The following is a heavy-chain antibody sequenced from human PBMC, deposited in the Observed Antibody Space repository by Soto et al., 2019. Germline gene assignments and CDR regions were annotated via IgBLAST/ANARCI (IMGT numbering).Heavy chain of an antibody. D-gene: IGHD3-10*01. V-gene: IGHV3-74*01. CDR2: IKTDGTST. CDR1: GFTLSSRW. CDR3: AKDRASDGLTFDY. J-gene: IGHJ4*02. Sequence: PGGSLRLSCAASGFTLSSRWMHWVRQAPGKGLVWVSRIKTDGTSTSYADSVKGRFTISRDNSKNSLYLQMNSLRTEDTALYYCAKDRASDGLTFDYWGQGTLVTVSS.